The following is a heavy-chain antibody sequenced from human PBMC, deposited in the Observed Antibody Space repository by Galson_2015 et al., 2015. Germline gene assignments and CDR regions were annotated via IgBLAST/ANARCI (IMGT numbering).Heavy chain of an antibody. V-gene: IGHV1-69*01. CDR2: IIPIFGTA. Sequence: EWTGGIIPIFGTAHYAQKFQGRVTITADESTSTAYMELSSLRSEDTAVYYCARDQGIVVVPAAMNWFDPWGQGTLVTVSS. J-gene: IGHJ5*02. D-gene: IGHD2-2*01. CDR3: ARDQGIVVVPAAMNWFDP.